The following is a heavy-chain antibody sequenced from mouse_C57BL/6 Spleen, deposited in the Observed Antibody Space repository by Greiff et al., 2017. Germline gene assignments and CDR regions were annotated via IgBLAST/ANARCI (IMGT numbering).Heavy chain of an antibody. D-gene: IGHD1-1*01. CDR1: GYTFTSYW. CDR2: IYPGSGST. V-gene: IGHV1-55*01. Sequence: QVQLQQPGAELVKPGASVKMSCKASGYTFTSYWLTWVKQRPGQGLEWIGDIYPGSGSTNYNEKFKSKATLTVYTSSSTAYMQLSSLTSEDSAVYYCARDGTTVGARMRFAYWGQGTLVTVSA. CDR3: ARDGTTVGARMRFAY. J-gene: IGHJ3*01.